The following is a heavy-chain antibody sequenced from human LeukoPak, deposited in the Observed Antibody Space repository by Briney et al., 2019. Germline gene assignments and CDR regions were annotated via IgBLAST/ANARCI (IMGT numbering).Heavy chain of an antibody. D-gene: IGHD6-13*01. CDR1: GYTFTSYD. CDR2: MNPNSGNT. Sequence: ASVKVSCKASGYTFTSYDINWVRQATGQGLEWMGWMNPNSGNTGYAQKFQGRVTMTRNTSISTAYMELSSLRSEDTAVYYCARAPRSSWEVDYWGQGTLVTVSS. J-gene: IGHJ4*02. CDR3: ARAPRSSWEVDY. V-gene: IGHV1-8*01.